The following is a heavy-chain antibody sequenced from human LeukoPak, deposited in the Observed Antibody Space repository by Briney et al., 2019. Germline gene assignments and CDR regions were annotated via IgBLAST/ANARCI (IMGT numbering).Heavy chain of an antibody. CDR3: ARETYYGSGSYSPIGVYFDY. J-gene: IGHJ4*02. D-gene: IGHD3-10*01. CDR2: IIPIFGTA. Sequence: SVKVSCKASGGTFSSYAISWVRQAPGQGLEWMGGIIPIFGTANYAQKFQGRVTITADESTSTAYMELSSLRSEDTAVYYCARETYYGSGSYSPIGVYFDYWGQGTLVTVSS. CDR1: GGTFSSYA. V-gene: IGHV1-69*01.